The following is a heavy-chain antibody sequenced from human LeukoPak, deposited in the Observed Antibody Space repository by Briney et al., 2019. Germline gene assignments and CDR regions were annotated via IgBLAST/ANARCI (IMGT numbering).Heavy chain of an antibody. CDR1: GGSISSYY. CDR3: ARHVRYYDTSGYRYWYFDL. Sequence: MPSETLSLTCTVSGGSISSYYWSWLRQPPGKGLEWIGYIYYSGSTNYNPSLKSRVTISVDTSKNQFSLKLSSVTAADTAVYYCARHVRYYDTSGYRYWYFDLWGRGTLVTVSS. V-gene: IGHV4-59*08. CDR2: IYYSGST. J-gene: IGHJ2*01. D-gene: IGHD3-22*01.